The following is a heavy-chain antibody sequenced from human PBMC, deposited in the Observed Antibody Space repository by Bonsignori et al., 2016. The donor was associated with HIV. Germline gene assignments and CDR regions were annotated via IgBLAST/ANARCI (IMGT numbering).Heavy chain of an antibody. CDR2: IFHDGSS. Sequence: SETLSLTCSVSGGSINSNTFYWGWIRQPPGKGLEWIGSIFHDGSSYYNPSLKNRVTISVDMSRNHFSLRLNSVTAADTAVYYCARVVLSEVDPWGQGTLVTVSS. V-gene: IGHV4-39*07. CDR3: ARVVLSEVDP. J-gene: IGHJ5*02. D-gene: IGHD3-16*02. CDR1: GGSINSNTFY.